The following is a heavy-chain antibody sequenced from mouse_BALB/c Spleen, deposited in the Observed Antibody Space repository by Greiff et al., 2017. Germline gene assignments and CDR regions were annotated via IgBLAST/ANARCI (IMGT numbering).Heavy chain of an antibody. CDR1: GFTFSSYA. CDR2: ISSGGST. J-gene: IGHJ2*01. Sequence: EVKVVESGGGLVKPGGSLKLSCAASGFTFSSYAMSWVRQTPEKRLEWVASISSGGSTYYPDSVKGRFTISRDNARNILYLQMSSLRSEDTAMYYCAREGGYYFDYWGQGTTLTVSS. CDR3: AREGGYYFDY. V-gene: IGHV5-6-5*01.